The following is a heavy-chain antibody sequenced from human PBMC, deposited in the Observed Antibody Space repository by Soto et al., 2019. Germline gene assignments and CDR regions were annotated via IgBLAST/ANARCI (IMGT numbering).Heavy chain of an antibody. V-gene: IGHV3-23*01. D-gene: IGHD1-26*01. CDR1: GFTFSSNS. J-gene: IGHJ4*02. CDR2: ISDNADRT. Sequence: DVQLLESGGGLVQPGESLRLSCTASGFTFSSNSMAWVRQAPGKGLDWVSSISDNADRTYYAASVKGRFTFSRDNSRNKMYLQMNSLRAEDTAIYYCVILALGKFDSWGQGTLVIVSS. CDR3: VILALGKFDS.